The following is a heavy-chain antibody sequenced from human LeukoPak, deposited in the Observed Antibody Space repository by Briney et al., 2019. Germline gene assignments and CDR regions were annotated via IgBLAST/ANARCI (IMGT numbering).Heavy chain of an antibody. CDR2: IYDSGST. CDR1: GGSIKSSYYY. CDR3: ARGPPYIVVVTAIGFFDY. D-gene: IGHD2-21*02. J-gene: IGHJ4*02. V-gene: IGHV4-39*01. Sequence: SETLSLTCTVSGGSIKSSYYYWGWIRQPPGEGLGWIWSIYDSGSTYYNPSLKSRVTISVDTSKNQFSLKLTSVTAADTAVYYCARGPPYIVVVTAIGFFDYWGQGTLVTVSS.